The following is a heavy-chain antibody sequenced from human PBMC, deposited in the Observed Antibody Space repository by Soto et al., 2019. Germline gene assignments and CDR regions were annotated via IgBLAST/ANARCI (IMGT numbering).Heavy chain of an antibody. CDR3: ARVVGIAGRPRYGMDV. D-gene: IGHD6-6*01. CDR2: INPSGGST. CDR1: GYTFTSYY. V-gene: IGHV1-46*01. Sequence: QVQLVQSGAEVKKPGASVKVSCKASGYTFTSYYMHWVRQAPGQGLEWMGIINPSGGSTGYAQKFHGRATMARDMSASTVYMGLSSLRSEDTGVYYCARVVGIAGRPRYGMDVCGQGTTVTVSS. J-gene: IGHJ6*02.